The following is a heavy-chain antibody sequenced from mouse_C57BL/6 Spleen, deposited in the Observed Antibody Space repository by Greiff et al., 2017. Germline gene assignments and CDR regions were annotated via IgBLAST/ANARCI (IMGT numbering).Heavy chain of an antibody. CDR2: INPNNGGT. V-gene: IGHV1-26*01. CDR3: AREGLLLPLDY. J-gene: IGHJ2*01. CDR1: GYTFTDYY. D-gene: IGHD1-1*01. Sequence: EVQLQQSGPELVKPGASVKISCKASGYTFTDYYMNWVKQSHGKSLEWIGDINPNNGGTSYNQKFKGKATLTVDKSSSTAYMELRSLTSEDSAVYYCAREGLLLPLDYWGQGTTLTVSS.